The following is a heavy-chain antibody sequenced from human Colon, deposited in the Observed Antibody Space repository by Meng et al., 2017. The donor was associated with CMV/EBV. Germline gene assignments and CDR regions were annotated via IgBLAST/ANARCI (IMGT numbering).Heavy chain of an antibody. CDR1: GGTFSSYA. V-gene: IGHV1-69*05. CDR3: ARGRTIFGVVIFDY. CDR2: IIPIFGTA. D-gene: IGHD3-3*01. Sequence: SVKVSCKASGGTFSSYAISWVRQAPGQGLEWMGGIIPIFGTANYAQKFQGRVTITTDESTSTAYMELSSLRSEDTAVYYCARGRTIFGVVIFDYWGQGTLVTVSS. J-gene: IGHJ4*02.